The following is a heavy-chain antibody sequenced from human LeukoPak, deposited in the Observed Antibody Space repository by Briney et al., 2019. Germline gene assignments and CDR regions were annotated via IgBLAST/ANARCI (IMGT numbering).Heavy chain of an antibody. CDR3: ARRTTYGDYRN. CDR2: IYYSGST. CDR1: GGSISSYY. Sequence: PSETLSLTCTVSGGSISSYYWSWIRQPPGKGLEWIGYIYYSGSTNYNPSLKSRVTISVDTSKNQFSLKLSSVTAADTAVYYCARRTTYGDYRNWGQGTLVTVSS. D-gene: IGHD4-17*01. V-gene: IGHV4-59*08. J-gene: IGHJ4*02.